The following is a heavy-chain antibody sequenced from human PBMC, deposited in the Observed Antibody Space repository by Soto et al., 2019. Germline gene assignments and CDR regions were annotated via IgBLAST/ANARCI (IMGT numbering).Heavy chain of an antibody. CDR1: GGSISSYY. CDR3: ARVTVTTARYYYYYMDV. D-gene: IGHD4-4*01. V-gene: IGHV4-59*01. J-gene: IGHJ6*03. Sequence: SETLSLTCTVSGGSISSYYWSWIRQPPGKGLEWIGYIYYSGSTNYNPSLKSRVTISVDTSKNQFSLKLSSVTAADTAVYYCARVTVTTARYYYYYMDVWGKGTTVTVSS. CDR2: IYYSGST.